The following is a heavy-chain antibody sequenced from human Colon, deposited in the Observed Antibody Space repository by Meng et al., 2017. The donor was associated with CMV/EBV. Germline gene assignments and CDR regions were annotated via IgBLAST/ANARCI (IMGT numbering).Heavy chain of an antibody. CDR3: VNQAGLYSSSFAP. CDR1: GFTFSNVW. D-gene: IGHD6-6*01. J-gene: IGHJ5*02. Sequence: GESLKISCAASGFTFSNVWMSWVRQAPGKGLEWVSVISGGGGSTYYTYYADSVKGRFTISRDNSKNTLYLQLNSLRTEDTAVYYCVNQAGLYSSSFAPWGQGTLVTVSS. V-gene: IGHV3-23*01. CDR2: ISGGGGST.